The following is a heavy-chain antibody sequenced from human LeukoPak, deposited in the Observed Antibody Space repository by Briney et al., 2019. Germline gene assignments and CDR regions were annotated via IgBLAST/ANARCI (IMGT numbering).Heavy chain of an antibody. D-gene: IGHD3-16*02. CDR3: ARSHDHLWGNYPDY. CDR1: GGAIDSTNW. V-gene: IGHV4/OR15-8*01. J-gene: IGHJ4*02. Sequence: SETLSLTCDVSGGAIDSTNWWNWVRQPPGKMLEWIGEIHHDGRINYYPFLKSRVTLSVDKSKNQFSLRLNSVTAADTAMYYCARSHDHLWGNYPDYWGQGTLVTVSS. CDR2: IHHDGRI.